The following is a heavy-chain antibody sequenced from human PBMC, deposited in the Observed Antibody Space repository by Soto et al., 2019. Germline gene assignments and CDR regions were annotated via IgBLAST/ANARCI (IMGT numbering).Heavy chain of an antibody. CDR3: ARQYQMPFDAFDI. D-gene: IGHD2-2*01. V-gene: IGHV5-51*01. J-gene: IGHJ3*02. Sequence: GESLKISCKGSGYSFTTYWIGWVRQMPGKGLEWMGIIYPGDSDTRYSPSFQGQVTISADKSISTAYLQWSSLKASDTAMYYCARQYQMPFDAFDIWAQGTMVTVSS. CDR2: IYPGDSDT. CDR1: GYSFTTYW.